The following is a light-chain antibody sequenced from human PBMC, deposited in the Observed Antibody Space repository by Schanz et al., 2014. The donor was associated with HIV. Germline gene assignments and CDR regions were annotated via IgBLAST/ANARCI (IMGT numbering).Light chain of an antibody. J-gene: IGLJ2*01. V-gene: IGLV1-51*01. CDR1: SSNVGHNY. Sequence: QSVLTQPPSVSAAPGQKVTISCSGSSSNVGHNYVSWYQQLPGAAPKLLISDNNQRPSGIPDRFSGSKSGTSATLGITGLQTGDEADYYCGTWDNSLSAAVFGGGTKLTVL. CDR2: DNN. CDR3: GTWDNSLSAAV.